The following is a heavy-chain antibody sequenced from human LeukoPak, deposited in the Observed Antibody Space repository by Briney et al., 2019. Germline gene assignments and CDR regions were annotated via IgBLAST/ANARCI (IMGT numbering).Heavy chain of an antibody. CDR1: GFTVSSHY. D-gene: IGHD1-1*01. J-gene: IGHJ6*03. CDR3: ARDSDLTTSRYMDV. Sequence: GGSLRLSCAASGFTVSSHYMSWVRPAPGKGLEWVSVIYSGGSTYYADSVKGRFTISRDNSKNTLYLQMNSLRAEDTAVYYCARDSDLTTSRYMDVWGKGTTVTVSS. V-gene: IGHV3-53*01. CDR2: IYSGGST.